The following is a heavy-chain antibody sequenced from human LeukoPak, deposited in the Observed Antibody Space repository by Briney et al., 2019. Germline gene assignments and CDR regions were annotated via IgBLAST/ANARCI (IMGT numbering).Heavy chain of an antibody. CDR2: ISGSGSTI. CDR3: ARVGTTSGFDY. Sequence: PGGSLRLSCAASQFTFRNYEINWVRQAPGKGLEWVSYISGSGSTIYYADSVKGRFTISRDNAKNSLSLQMNSLRAEDTAVYYCARVGTTSGFDYWGQGTLVTVSS. V-gene: IGHV3-48*03. D-gene: IGHD1-26*01. J-gene: IGHJ4*02. CDR1: QFTFRNYE.